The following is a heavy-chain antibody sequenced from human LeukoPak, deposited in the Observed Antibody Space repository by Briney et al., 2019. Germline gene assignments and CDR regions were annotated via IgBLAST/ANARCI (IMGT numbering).Heavy chain of an antibody. CDR1: GFTFSSYG. J-gene: IGHJ4*02. CDR2: IRYDGSNK. CDR3: AKDLYDYVWGLGDY. Sequence: GGSLRLSCAASGFTFSSYGMHWVRQAPGKGLEWVAFIRYDGSNKYYADSVKGRFTISRDNSKNTLYLQMNSLRAEDTAVYYCAKDLYDYVWGLGDYWGQGTLVTVSS. D-gene: IGHD3-16*01. V-gene: IGHV3-30*02.